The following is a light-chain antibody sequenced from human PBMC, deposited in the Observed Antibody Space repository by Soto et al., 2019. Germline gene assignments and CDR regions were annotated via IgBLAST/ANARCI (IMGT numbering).Light chain of an antibody. J-gene: IGKJ1*01. CDR2: KAS. CDR1: QSISTW. CDR3: QQYNNWPQT. V-gene: IGKV1-5*03. Sequence: DIQMTQSPSTLSASVGDRVTITCRASQSISTWFSCYQQKPVRAPKLLIYKASSLQSDFPSGFSGSGSGTEFTLTISSLQSEDFAEYHCQQYNNWPQTFGQGTKVDIK.